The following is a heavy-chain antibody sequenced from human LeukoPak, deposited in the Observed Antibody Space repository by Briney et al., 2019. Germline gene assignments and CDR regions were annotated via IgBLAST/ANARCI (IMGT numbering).Heavy chain of an antibody. D-gene: IGHD3-10*01. CDR1: GYTFTSYG. J-gene: IGHJ4*02. CDR3: AREGLLWFGELLSSYYFDY. Sequence: GASVTVSCKASGYTFTSYGISWVRQAPGQGLEWMGWISAYNGNTNYAQKLQGRVTMTTDTSTSTAYMELRSLRSDDTAVYYCAREGLLWFGELLSSYYFDYWGQGTLVTVSS. CDR2: ISAYNGNT. V-gene: IGHV1-18*01.